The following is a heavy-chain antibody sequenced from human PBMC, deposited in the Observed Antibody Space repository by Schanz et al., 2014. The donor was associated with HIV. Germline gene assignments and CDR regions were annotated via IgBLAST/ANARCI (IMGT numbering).Heavy chain of an antibody. Sequence: GQLGGSGGGLVKPGGALRLSCAASGFTFTDNYMSWIRQAPGKGVKWLSYISVNGATREYADSVKGRFTISRDNARTSLYLQMNSLRSEDTAVYYCARAPYTSGWYGVDYWGQGTLVTVSS. D-gene: IGHD6-19*01. CDR1: GFTFTDNY. CDR3: ARAPYTSGWYGVDY. V-gene: IGHV3-11*01. CDR2: ISVNGATR. J-gene: IGHJ4*02.